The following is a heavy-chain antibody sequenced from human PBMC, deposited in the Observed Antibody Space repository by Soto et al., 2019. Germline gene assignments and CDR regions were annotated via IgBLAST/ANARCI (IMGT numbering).Heavy chain of an antibody. D-gene: IGHD2-2*01. CDR1: GGTFSSYA. CDR2: IIPIFGTA. CDR3: ARDSGYCSTTSCYLGDYYYGMDV. V-gene: IGHV1-69*13. Sequence: SVKVSCNASGGTFSSYAISWVRQAPGQGLEWMGGIIPIFGTANYAQKFQGRVTITADESTSTAYMELSSLRSEDTAVYYCARDSGYCSTTSCYLGDYYYGMDVWGQGTTVTVSS. J-gene: IGHJ6*02.